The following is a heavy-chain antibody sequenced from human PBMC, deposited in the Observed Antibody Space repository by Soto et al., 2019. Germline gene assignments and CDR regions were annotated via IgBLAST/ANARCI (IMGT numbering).Heavy chain of an antibody. D-gene: IGHD2-21*01. J-gene: IGHJ4*02. CDR2: ISAYNSNR. Sequence: QVQLVQSGAEVKKPGASAKVSCKASGYTFSSYGISWVRQAPGQGLEWMGWISAYNSNRKDAQKFNGRVTMTTDTSTSTAYMELRSLRADDTAVYYCARYSPPVDYWGQGTLVTVSS. CDR1: GYTFSSYG. CDR3: ARYSPPVDY. V-gene: IGHV1-18*01.